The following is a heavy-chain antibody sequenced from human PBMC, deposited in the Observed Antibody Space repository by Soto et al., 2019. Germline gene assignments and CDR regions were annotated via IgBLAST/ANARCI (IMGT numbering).Heavy chain of an antibody. Sequence: SLSLSCAVSGFTFGDYAMHWVRQGPGKGLEWVAGIIWNSAYIVYADSVKGRFTISRDNAKNSLHLQMDSLRAEDTALYYCVKDSTVSGVRQGLDFWGRGTLVTVSS. J-gene: IGHJ4*02. CDR3: VKDSTVSGVRQGLDF. CDR1: GFTFGDYA. D-gene: IGHD6-19*01. V-gene: IGHV3-9*01. CDR2: IIWNSAYI.